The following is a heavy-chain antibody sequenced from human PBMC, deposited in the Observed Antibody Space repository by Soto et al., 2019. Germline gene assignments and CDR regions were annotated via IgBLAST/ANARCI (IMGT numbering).Heavy chain of an antibody. D-gene: IGHD6-13*01. V-gene: IGHV4-4*02. CDR2: IYHSGST. J-gene: IGHJ4*02. CDR1: GGSISSSNW. CDR3: ARVHVGAAAGSIDY. Sequence: SETLSLTCAVSGGSISSSNWWSWVRQPPGKGLEWIGEIYHSGSTNYNPSLKSRVTISVDKSKNQFSLKLSSVTAADTAVYYCARVHVGAAAGSIDYWGQGTLATVSS.